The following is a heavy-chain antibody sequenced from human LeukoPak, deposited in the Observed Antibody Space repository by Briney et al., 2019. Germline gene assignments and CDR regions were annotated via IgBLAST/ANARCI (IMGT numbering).Heavy chain of an antibody. J-gene: IGHJ4*02. CDR3: ARKAQYNGHYPLDY. CDR2: TSDRGDYT. Sequence: GGSLRLSCAASGFTFTSYSMSWVRQAPGKGLEWVSGTSDRGDYTYYADSVKGRFTISRDSSKNTLFLQMDSLRAEDTALYFCARKAQYNGHYPLDYWGQGTLVTVSS. V-gene: IGHV3-23*01. D-gene: IGHD1-7*01. CDR1: GFTFTSYS.